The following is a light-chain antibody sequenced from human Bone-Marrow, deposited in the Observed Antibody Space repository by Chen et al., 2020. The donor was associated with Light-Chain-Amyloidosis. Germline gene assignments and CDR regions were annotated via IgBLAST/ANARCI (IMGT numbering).Light chain of an antibody. CDR1: RSDIGGYQY. J-gene: IGLJ1*01. Sequence: QSALTQPASVSGSPGQSITISCTGTRSDIGGYQYVSWYQQPPGEAPKLMIYDVSRRPSGVSNRFSGSKSGNTASLTISGLQAEDEADYYCSSYTPRTTLYVFGTGTEVTVL. V-gene: IGLV2-14*03. CDR2: DVS. CDR3: SSYTPRTTLYV.